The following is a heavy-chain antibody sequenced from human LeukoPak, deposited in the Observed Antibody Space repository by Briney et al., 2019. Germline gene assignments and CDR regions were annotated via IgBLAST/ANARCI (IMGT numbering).Heavy chain of an antibody. CDR3: ARGKQLAPRHYYYYYYMDV. D-gene: IGHD6-6*01. CDR2: INHSGST. V-gene: IGHV4-39*07. Sequence: PSETLSLTCTVSGGSISSSSYYWGWIRQPPGKGLEWIGEINHSGSTNYNPSLKSRVTISVDTSKNQFSLKLSSVTAADTAVYYCARGKQLAPRHYYYYYYMDVWGKGTTVTVSS. J-gene: IGHJ6*03. CDR1: GGSISSSSYY.